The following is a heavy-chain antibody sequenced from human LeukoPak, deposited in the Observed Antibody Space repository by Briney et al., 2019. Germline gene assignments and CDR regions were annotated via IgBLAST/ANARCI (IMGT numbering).Heavy chain of an antibody. D-gene: IGHD3-22*01. CDR2: MNPNTGNT. V-gene: IGHV1-8*01. CDR1: GYTFTSYD. CDR3: ARVSGDNSGYRAFDI. Sequence: ASVKVSCKASGYTFTSYDINWVRQATGQGLEWMGWMNPNTGNTGYAQKFQGRVTMTRNTSISTAYMELSSLTSEDTAVYYCARVSGDNSGYRAFDIWGQGTIITVSS. J-gene: IGHJ3*02.